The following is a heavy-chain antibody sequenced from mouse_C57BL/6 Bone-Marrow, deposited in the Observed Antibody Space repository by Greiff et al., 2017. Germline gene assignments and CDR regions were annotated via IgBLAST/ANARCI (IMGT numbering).Heavy chain of an antibody. Sequence: EVQLQESGADLVKPGGSLKLSCAASGFTFSSYGMSWFRQTPAKRLVWVANISSGGSYTYYPDSVKGRFTISRDNSKNTLYLQMSSLKSEDAAMYYCARRGDGTMDYWGQGTSVTVSS. V-gene: IGHV5-6*01. CDR1: GFTFSSYG. J-gene: IGHJ4*01. CDR2: ISSGGSYT. CDR3: ARRGDGTMDY.